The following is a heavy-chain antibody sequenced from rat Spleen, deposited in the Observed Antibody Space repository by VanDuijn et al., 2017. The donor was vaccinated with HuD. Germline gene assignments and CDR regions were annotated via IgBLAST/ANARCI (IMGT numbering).Heavy chain of an antibody. CDR1: GFSLTSNG. V-gene: IGHV2S12*01. CDR2: ISSGGST. Sequence: QVQLKESGPGLVQPSQTLSLTCTVSGFSLTSNGVSWVRQPPGKGLEWIAAISSGGSTYYNSALKSRLSISRDTSKSQVFLKMNSLQTEDTAIYFCTRDDYYVMDAWGQGASVTVSS. CDR3: TRDDYYVMDA. J-gene: IGHJ4*01.